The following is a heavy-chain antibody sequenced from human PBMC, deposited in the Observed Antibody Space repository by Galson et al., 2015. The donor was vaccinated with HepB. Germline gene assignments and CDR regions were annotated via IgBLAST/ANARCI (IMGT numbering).Heavy chain of an antibody. CDR1: GFTFTHFA. J-gene: IGHJ4*02. CDR3: VRDGIYCGGGSCHPY. Sequence: SLRLSCAASGFTFTHFAMHWVRQAPGKGLEWVAIISYDGNNKNYADSVKGRFTISRDISKNTLYLQMNSLGAEDTAVYYCVRDGIYCGGGSCHPYWGQGTLVTVSS. D-gene: IGHD2-21*01. V-gene: IGHV3-30-3*01. CDR2: ISYDGNNK.